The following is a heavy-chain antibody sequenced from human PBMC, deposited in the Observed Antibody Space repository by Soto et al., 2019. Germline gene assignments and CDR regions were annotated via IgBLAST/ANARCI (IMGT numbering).Heavy chain of an antibody. Sequence: PGGSLRLSCAASGFTFSSYAMSWVRQAPGKGLEWVSAISGSGGSTYYADSVKGRFTISRDNSKNTLYLQMNSLRAEDTAVYYCAKDRDYDFWSGILPHFDYWGQGTLVTVSS. CDR3: AKDRDYDFWSGILPHFDY. D-gene: IGHD3-3*01. J-gene: IGHJ4*02. CDR2: ISGSGGST. V-gene: IGHV3-23*01. CDR1: GFTFSSYA.